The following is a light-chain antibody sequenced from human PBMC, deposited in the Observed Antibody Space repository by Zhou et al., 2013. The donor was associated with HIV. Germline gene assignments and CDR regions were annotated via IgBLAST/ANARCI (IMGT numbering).Light chain of an antibody. V-gene: IGLV2-14*03. Sequence: QSALTQPASVSGSPGQSITISCTGTNNDVGFFNLVSWYQQHPGKAPKLIIYDVNDRPSGVSDRFSGSKSGNTASLTISGLRTEDEADYYCSSYKNGHTLVFGGGTRLTVL. CDR1: NNDVGFFNL. CDR3: SSYKNGHTLV. CDR2: DVN. J-gene: IGLJ3*02.